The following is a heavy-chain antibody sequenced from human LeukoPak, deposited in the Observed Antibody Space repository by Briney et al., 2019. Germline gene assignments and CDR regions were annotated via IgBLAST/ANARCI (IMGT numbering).Heavy chain of an antibody. V-gene: IGHV3-33*01. CDR1: GFTFSSYG. J-gene: IGHJ4*02. CDR2: IGNDGSNK. Sequence: GGSLRLSCAVSGFTFSSYGMHWVRQAPGKGLEWVALIGNDGSNKYYADSVKGRFTISRDNSKNTLFLQMNTLRAEDTAIYYCASTYGSGSYPYFDYWGQGTLVTVSS. CDR3: ASTYGSGSYPYFDY. D-gene: IGHD3-10*01.